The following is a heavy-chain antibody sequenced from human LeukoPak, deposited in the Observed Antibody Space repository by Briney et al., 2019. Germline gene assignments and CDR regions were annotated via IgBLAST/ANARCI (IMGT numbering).Heavy chain of an antibody. J-gene: IGHJ4*02. D-gene: IGHD3-16*01. Sequence: GASVTVSCKASGVSFSNFAISLVRQAPGQGLEWVGVIIPIFGTANYAQKSESRGTITADKSTSTAYMDLSSLRSEDTAVYYCARDNDSRDPPHFDYWGQGTLVTVSA. CDR2: IIPIFGTA. CDR1: GVSFSNFA. V-gene: IGHV1-69*06. CDR3: ARDNDSRDPPHFDY.